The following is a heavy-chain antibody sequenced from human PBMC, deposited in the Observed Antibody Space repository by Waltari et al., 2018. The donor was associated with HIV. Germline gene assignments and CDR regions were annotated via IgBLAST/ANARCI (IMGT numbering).Heavy chain of an antibody. V-gene: IGHV4-39*01. J-gene: IGHJ5*02. CDR2: IYYSGST. CDR1: GGSISSSSYY. CDR3: ASPLGQWLPGS. Sequence: QLQLQESGPGLVKPSETLSLTCTVSGGSISSSSYYWGWIRQPPGKGLEWIGSIYYSGSTDYHPALKSRVTISVDTSKDQFSRKLSSVTAADTAVYYCASPLGQWLPGSWGQGTLVTVSS. D-gene: IGHD6-19*01.